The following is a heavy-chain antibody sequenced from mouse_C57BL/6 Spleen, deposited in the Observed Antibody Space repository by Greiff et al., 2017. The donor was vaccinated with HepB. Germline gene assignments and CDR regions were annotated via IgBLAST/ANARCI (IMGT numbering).Heavy chain of an antibody. CDR2: IDPEDGET. CDR3: AVIYDGYYVWFAY. CDR1: GFNIKDYY. J-gene: IGHJ3*01. V-gene: IGHV14-2*01. D-gene: IGHD2-3*01. Sequence: EVQRVESGAELVKPGASVKLSCTASGFNIKDYYMHWVKQRTEQGLEWIGRIDPEDGETKYAPKFQGKATITADTSSNTAYLQLSSLTSEDTAVYYCAVIYDGYYVWFAYWGQGTLVTVSA.